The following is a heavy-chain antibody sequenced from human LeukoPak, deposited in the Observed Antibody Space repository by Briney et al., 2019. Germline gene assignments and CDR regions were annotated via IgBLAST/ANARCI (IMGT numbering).Heavy chain of an antibody. J-gene: IGHJ5*02. CDR1: GFTFSSYS. Sequence: GGSLRLSCAASGFTFSSYSMNWVRQAPGAGMEWVSSISSSSSYIYYADSVKGRFTISRDNAKNSLYLQMNSLGAEDTAVYYCARVLGELLLNCFDLWGQGTLVTVSS. V-gene: IGHV3-21*01. D-gene: IGHD3-10*01. CDR2: ISSSSSYI. CDR3: ARVLGELLLNCFDL.